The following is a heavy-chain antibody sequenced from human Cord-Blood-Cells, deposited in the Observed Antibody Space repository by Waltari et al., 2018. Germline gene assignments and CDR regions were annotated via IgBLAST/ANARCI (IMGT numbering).Heavy chain of an antibody. V-gene: IGHV4-4*02. CDR2: IYHSGST. J-gene: IGHJ4*02. Sequence: QVQLQESGPGLVKPSGTLSLTYAVSGGSISSSNWWCWVRQPPGKGLEWIGEIYHSGSTNYNPSLKSRVTISVDKSKNQFSLKLSSVTAADTAVYYCASVVPFGYSSSWYYFDYWGQGTLVTVSS. D-gene: IGHD6-13*01. CDR1: GGSISSSNW. CDR3: ASVVPFGYSSSWYYFDY.